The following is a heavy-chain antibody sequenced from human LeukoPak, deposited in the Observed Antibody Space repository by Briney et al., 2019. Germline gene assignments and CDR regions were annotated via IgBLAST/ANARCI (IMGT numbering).Heavy chain of an antibody. V-gene: IGHV3-23*01. Sequence: GGSLRLSCAASGFTFTSYAMNWVRPAPGKGLEWGSFISASGSSTHYADSVKGRFTISRDNSNNTLYLQINSLRAEDTAAYYCAKGAQYDFWTGYTLEYFDVWGKGTLVTVSS. CDR1: GFTFTSYA. D-gene: IGHD3-3*01. J-gene: IGHJ4*02. CDR2: ISASGSST. CDR3: AKGAQYDFWTGYTLEYFDV.